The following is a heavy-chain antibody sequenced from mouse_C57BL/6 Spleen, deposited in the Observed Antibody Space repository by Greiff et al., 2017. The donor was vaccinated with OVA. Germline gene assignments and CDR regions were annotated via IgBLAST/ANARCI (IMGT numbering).Heavy chain of an antibody. V-gene: IGHV1-15*01. D-gene: IGHD1-1*01. CDR1: GYTFTDYE. CDR2: IDPETGGT. CDR3: TRRATVVRYAMDY. J-gene: IGHJ4*01. Sequence: VQLQESGAELVRPGASVTLSCKASGYTFTDYEMHWVKQTPVHGLEWIGAIDPETGGTAYNQKFKGKAILTADKSSSTAYMELRSLTSEDSAVYYCTRRATVVRYAMDYWGQGTSVTVSS.